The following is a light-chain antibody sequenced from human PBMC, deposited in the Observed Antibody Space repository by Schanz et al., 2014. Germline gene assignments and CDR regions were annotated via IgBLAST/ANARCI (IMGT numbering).Light chain of an antibody. CDR2: DNT. CDR1: ASNIGAGYD. V-gene: IGLV1-40*01. Sequence: QSVLTQPPSVSGAPGQGVTISCTGSASNIGAGYDVHWYQQVPGTAPKPLIFDNTNRPSGVPDRFPGSKSGTSASLAITGFQDEDEADYYCQSYDSSLSGWVLGGGTKLTVL. CDR3: QSYDSSLSGWV. J-gene: IGLJ3*02.